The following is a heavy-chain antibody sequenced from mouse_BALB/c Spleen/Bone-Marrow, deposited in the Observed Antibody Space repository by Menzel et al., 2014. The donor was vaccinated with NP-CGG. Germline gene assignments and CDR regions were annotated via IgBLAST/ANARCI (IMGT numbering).Heavy chain of an antibody. CDR3: ARWLPLAY. Sequence: VQLKQSGAELVKPGASVKLSCTASGFNIKDTYMHWVKQRPEQGLEWIGRIDPANGNTKYDPKFQGKATITADTSSNTAYLRLSSLTSEDTAVYYCARWLPLAYWGQGTLVTVSA. J-gene: IGHJ3*01. V-gene: IGHV14-3*02. CDR1: GFNIKDTY. D-gene: IGHD2-2*01. CDR2: IDPANGNT.